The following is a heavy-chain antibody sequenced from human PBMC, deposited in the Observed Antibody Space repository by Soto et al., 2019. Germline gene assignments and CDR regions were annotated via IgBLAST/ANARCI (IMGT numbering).Heavy chain of an antibody. CDR2: IYNSGNT. CDR1: VGSMRIRD. J-gene: IGHJ5*02. Sequence: AEVLCVRWTGSVGSMRIRDGNVIRQPPGKGLEWIGYIYNSGNTNYNPSLRSRVIISIDTSKNQFSLKLTSVTAADTAVYYCARAPLRFLNWFDPWGQGTLVTVS. D-gene: IGHD3-3*01. V-gene: IGHV4-59*11. CDR3: ARAPLRFLNWFDP.